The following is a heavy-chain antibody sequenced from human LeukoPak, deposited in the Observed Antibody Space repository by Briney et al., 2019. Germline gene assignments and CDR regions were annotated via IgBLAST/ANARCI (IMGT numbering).Heavy chain of an antibody. CDR3: ASGSYCDY. V-gene: IGHV3-7*03. Sequence: GGSLRLSCAASGFTFSSYWMSWVRQAPGKGLEWVANIKQDGSEKYYVDSVKGRFTISRDNSKNTLYLQMNSLRAEDTAVYFCASGSYCDYWGQGTLVTVSS. CDR1: GFTFSSYW. D-gene: IGHD1-26*01. CDR2: IKQDGSEK. J-gene: IGHJ4*02.